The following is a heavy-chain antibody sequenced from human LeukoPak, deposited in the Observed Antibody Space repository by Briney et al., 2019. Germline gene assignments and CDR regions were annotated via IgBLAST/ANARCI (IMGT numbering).Heavy chain of an antibody. D-gene: IGHD6-13*01. J-gene: IGHJ5*02. CDR2: ITHRGST. Sequence: SETLSLTCAVYGGSFSGYYWNWIRQPPGKGLEWIGEITHRGSTNYNPSLKSRVTISVDTSKNQFSLKLSSVTAADTAVYYCARGPPSSSSWYEGFNWFDPRGQGTLVTVSS. CDR3: ARGPPSSSSWYEGFNWFDP. CDR1: GGSFSGYY. V-gene: IGHV4-34*01.